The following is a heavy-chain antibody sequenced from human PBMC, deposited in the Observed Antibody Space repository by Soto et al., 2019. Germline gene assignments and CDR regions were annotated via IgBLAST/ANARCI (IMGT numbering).Heavy chain of an antibody. V-gene: IGHV1-46*01. CDR3: ARETLRRDGYSHHFDY. Sequence: ASVKFSCKASGYTFTNYYVHWVRQAPGQGLEWMGIINPGADTTTYAQRFQGRVTMTRDTSTSTVYMEQNSLRSEDTAVYYCARETLRRDGYSHHFDYWGQGTLVTVSS. CDR2: INPGADTT. D-gene: IGHD3-16*01. J-gene: IGHJ4*02. CDR1: GYTFTNYY.